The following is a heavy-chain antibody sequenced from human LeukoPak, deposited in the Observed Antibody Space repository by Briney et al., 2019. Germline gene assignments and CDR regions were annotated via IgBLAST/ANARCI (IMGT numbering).Heavy chain of an antibody. J-gene: IGHJ5*02. CDR3: ARGVRESITIFGVANWFDP. Sequence: PSETLSLTCPAYGGSFSGYYWSWIRQPPGKGLEWIGEINHSGSTNYNPPLKSRVTISVDASKNQFSLKLSSVTAADTAVYYCARGVRESITIFGVANWFDPWGQGTLVTVSS. CDR1: GGSFSGYY. D-gene: IGHD3-3*01. CDR2: INHSGST. V-gene: IGHV4-34*01.